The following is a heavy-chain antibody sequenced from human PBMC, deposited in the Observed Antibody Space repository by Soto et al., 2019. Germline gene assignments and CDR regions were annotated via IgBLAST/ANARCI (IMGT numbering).Heavy chain of an antibody. V-gene: IGHV3-23*01. CDR3: VTCPHAGIAAATRY. CDR1: GFTFSSYA. Sequence: PGGSLRLSCAASGFTFSSYAMSWVRQAPGKGLEWVSAISGSGGSTYYADSVKGRFTISRDNSKNTLYLQMNSLRAEDTAVYYCVTCPHAGIAAATRYSGQATLVTVSS. J-gene: IGHJ4*02. D-gene: IGHD6-13*01. CDR2: ISGSGGST.